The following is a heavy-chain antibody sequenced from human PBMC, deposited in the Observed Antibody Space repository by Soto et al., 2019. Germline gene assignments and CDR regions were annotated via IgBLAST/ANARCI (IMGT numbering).Heavy chain of an antibody. CDR1: GYTFTSYG. Sequence: ASVKVSCKASGYTFTSYGISWVRQAPGQGLEWMGWISVYNGNTKYAQNFQGRVTMTTDTSTSTAYMELRSLRSDDTAVYYCARDNWQQLLIIGMDVWGQGTTVTVSS. D-gene: IGHD6-13*01. CDR3: ARDNWQQLLIIGMDV. V-gene: IGHV1-18*01. J-gene: IGHJ6*02. CDR2: ISVYNGNT.